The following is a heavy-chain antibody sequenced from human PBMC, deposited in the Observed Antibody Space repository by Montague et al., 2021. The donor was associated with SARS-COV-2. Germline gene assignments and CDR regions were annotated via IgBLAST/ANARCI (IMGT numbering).Heavy chain of an antibody. CDR1: GFTFSSYS. Sequence: SRILSLSASGFTFSSYSMNWVRQAPGKGLEWVSSISSSSSYIYYADSVKGRFTISRDNAKNSLYLQMNSLRAEDTAVYYCARDGQIRFLEWLHNWFDPWGQGTLVTVSS. D-gene: IGHD3-3*01. J-gene: IGHJ5*02. CDR3: ARDGQIRFLEWLHNWFDP. V-gene: IGHV3-21*01. CDR2: ISSSSSYI.